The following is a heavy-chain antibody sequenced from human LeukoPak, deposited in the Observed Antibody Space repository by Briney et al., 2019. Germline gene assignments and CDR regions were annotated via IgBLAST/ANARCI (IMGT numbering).Heavy chain of an antibody. V-gene: IGHV3-23*01. Sequence: GGSLRLSCAASGFTFSSYAMSWVRQAPGKGLEWVSGISGSGGITYYADAVKGRFTISRDNSKNTLFLQMNSLRAEETAVYYCAWGRGSSNGYVDQWGQGTLVTVSS. CDR2: ISGSGGIT. CDR1: GFTFSSYA. D-gene: IGHD3-22*01. CDR3: AWGRGSSNGYVDQ. J-gene: IGHJ4*02.